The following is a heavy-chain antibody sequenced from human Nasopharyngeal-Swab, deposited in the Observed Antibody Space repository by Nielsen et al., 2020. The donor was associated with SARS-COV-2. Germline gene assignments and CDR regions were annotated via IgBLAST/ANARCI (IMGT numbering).Heavy chain of an antibody. D-gene: IGHD6-19*01. Sequence: VRQAPGKGLEWVAVIWYDGSNKYYADSVKGRFTIFRDNSKNTLYLQMNSLRAEDTAVYYCARDLAVAEYRGDYFDYWGQGTLVTVSS. V-gene: IGHV3-33*01. J-gene: IGHJ4*02. CDR2: IWYDGSNK. CDR3: ARDLAVAEYRGDYFDY.